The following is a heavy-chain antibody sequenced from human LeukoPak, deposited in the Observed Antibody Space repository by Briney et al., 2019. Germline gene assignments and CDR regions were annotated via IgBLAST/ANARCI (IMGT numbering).Heavy chain of an antibody. CDR3: AKGMGYYDGMDV. J-gene: IGHJ6*02. Sequence: PGGSLKLSCAASGFTFGGSAMHWVRQAPGKGLEWVSSLSGSGGYTYHANSVKGRFTISRDNSKNTLYLRMNSLRAENTAVYYCAKGMGYYDGMDVWGQGTTVTVSS. D-gene: IGHD1-26*01. CDR1: GFTFGGSA. CDR2: LSGSGGYT. V-gene: IGHV3-23*01.